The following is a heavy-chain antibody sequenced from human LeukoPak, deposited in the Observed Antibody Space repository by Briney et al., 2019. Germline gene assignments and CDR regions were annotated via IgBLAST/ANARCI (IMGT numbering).Heavy chain of an antibody. Sequence: GGSLRLSCAASGFTFRSFEMNWVRQGPTKGLEWVSFIDSSGGTTYYADSVKGRFTIPRDNAKNSLYLQMNSLRAEDTAVYYCARDRLVKGIDYWGQGTLVTVSS. CDR1: GFTFRSFE. CDR2: IDSSGGTT. J-gene: IGHJ4*02. CDR3: ARDRLVKGIDY. V-gene: IGHV3-48*03. D-gene: IGHD2-2*01.